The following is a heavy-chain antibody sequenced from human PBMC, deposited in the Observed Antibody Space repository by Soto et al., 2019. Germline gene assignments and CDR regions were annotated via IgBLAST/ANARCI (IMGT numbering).Heavy chain of an antibody. J-gene: IGHJ6*02. CDR2: INSSSSYI. CDR3: ARTYSSSWYEGGYYYYYGMDV. D-gene: IGHD6-13*01. Sequence: EVQLAESGGGLVKPGGSLRLSCAASGFTFSSYSMNWVRQAPGKGLEWVASINSSSSYIYYADSVKGRFTISRDNAKNSLYLQMNSLKAEDTAVYYCARTYSSSWYEGGYYYYYGMDVCGQGTTVTVSS. CDR1: GFTFSSYS. V-gene: IGHV3-21*01.